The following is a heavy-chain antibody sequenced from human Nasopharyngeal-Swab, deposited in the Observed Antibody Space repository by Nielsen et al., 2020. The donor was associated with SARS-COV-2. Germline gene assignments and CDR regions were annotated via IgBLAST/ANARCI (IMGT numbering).Heavy chain of an antibody. CDR1: GGSISSGDYY. Sequence: LRLSCTVSGGSISSGDYYWTWHRPHPVKGLEWTGYIYYSGNTYYHPALQSRVTLSVDSSNNQFSLRLRSVTAADTAVYYCARGRKNYDLLTQYNWFDLWCQGTLVTVSS. V-gene: IGHV4-31*03. CDR3: ARGRKNYDLLTQYNWFDL. CDR2: IYYSGNT. J-gene: IGHJ5*02. D-gene: IGHD3-9*01.